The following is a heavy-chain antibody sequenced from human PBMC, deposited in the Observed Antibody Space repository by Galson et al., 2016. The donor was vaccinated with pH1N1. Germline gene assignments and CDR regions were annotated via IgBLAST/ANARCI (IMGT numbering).Heavy chain of an antibody. V-gene: IGHV1-46*01. J-gene: IGHJ4*02. Sequence: SVKVSCKASGYSVTRYYIHWVRQAPGQGLEWMGIIDPSDGTTTYSQKFQGRLSLTRDTSTNSVDMALRNLRPDDSAIYFCTRRYYFDYWGQGTLVTVSS. CDR1: GYSVTRYY. CDR3: TRRYYFDY. CDR2: IDPSDGTT.